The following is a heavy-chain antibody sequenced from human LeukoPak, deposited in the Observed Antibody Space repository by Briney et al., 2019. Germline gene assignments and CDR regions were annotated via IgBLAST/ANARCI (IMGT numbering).Heavy chain of an antibody. Sequence: ASVKVSCKASGYTFSKFGVTWVRQAPGQGLEWMGWISGDNANTDTAQKFQGRLTMTADTSTSTAHLTLRSLRSDDTAVYYCVKFVLPVLWFGVSEDNWFDPWGQGTLVTVSS. CDR3: VKFVLPVLWFGVSEDNWFDP. D-gene: IGHD3-10*01. J-gene: IGHJ5*02. CDR2: ISGDNANT. CDR1: GYTFSKFG. V-gene: IGHV1-18*01.